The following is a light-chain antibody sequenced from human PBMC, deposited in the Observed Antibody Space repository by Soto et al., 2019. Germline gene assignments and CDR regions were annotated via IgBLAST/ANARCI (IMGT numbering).Light chain of an antibody. CDR1: QDIRND. CDR2: AAS. CDR3: QQDCTYPCT. J-gene: IGKJ1*01. V-gene: IGKV1-6*01. Sequence: AIQMTQSPSSLSASVGDRVTITCRASQDIRNDLGWYQQKPGKTPKLLIFAASSLQSGVPSRFSGSGSGTDFTLTISSLQPEDFATYYCQQDCTYPCTFGQGTKVEIE.